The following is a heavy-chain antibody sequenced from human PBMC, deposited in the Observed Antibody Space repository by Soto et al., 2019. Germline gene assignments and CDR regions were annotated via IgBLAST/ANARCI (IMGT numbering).Heavy chain of an antibody. CDR3: ARGQSLDAYRQV. V-gene: IGHV4-34*01. J-gene: IGHJ4*02. Sequence: QVQLQQWGAGLLQPSETLSLTCAVYGGSFSAYYWSWIRQPPEKGLEWIGEINHSGSTTYNPSLTTRVTISVETSQHQFSLRLSSVTAADTAVYYCARGQSLDAYRQVWGQGTLVTVSS. CDR1: GGSFSAYY. D-gene: IGHD1-26*01. CDR2: INHSGST.